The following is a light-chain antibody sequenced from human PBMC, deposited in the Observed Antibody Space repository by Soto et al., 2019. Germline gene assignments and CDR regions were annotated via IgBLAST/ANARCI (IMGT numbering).Light chain of an antibody. CDR3: SSYTSSSTPCV. V-gene: IGLV2-14*01. J-gene: IGLJ1*01. Sequence: QSVLAQPASVSGSPGQSITISCTGNSSDVGGYNYVSWYQQHPGKAPKLMIYEVGNRPSGVSNRFSGSKSGNTASLTISGLQAEVEADYYCSSYTSSSTPCVFGTGTKVTVL. CDR2: EVG. CDR1: SSDVGGYNY.